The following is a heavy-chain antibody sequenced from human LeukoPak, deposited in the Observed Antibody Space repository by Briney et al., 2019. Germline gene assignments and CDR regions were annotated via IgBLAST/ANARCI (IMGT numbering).Heavy chain of an antibody. J-gene: IGHJ4*02. D-gene: IGHD3-22*01. Sequence: GGSLRLSCAASGFTFSSYSMNWVRQAPGKGLEWVSSISSSSSYIYYADSVKGRFTISRDNAKNSLYLQMNSLRAEDTAVYYCARDWYTYYYDSSGYYPYPAYWGQGTLVTVSS. CDR3: ARDWYTYYYDSSGYYPYPAY. CDR2: ISSSSSYI. CDR1: GFTFSSYS. V-gene: IGHV3-21*01.